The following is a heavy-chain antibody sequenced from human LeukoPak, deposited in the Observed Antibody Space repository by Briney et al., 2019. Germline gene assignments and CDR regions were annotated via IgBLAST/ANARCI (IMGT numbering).Heavy chain of an antibody. J-gene: IGHJ4*02. D-gene: IGHD5-18*01. V-gene: IGHV4-34*01. CDR1: GGSFSGYY. CDR2: INHSGST. CDR3: ASRIVDTAMVYFDY. Sequence: ASETLSLTCAVSGGSFSGYYWSWIRQPPGKGLEWIGEINHSGSTNYNPSLKSRVTISVDTSKNQFSLKLSSVTAADTAVYYCASRIVDTAMVYFDYWGQGTLVTVSS.